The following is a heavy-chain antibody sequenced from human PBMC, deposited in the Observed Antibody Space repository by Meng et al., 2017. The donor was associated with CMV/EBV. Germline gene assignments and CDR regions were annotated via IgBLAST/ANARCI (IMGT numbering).Heavy chain of an antibody. D-gene: IGHD6-19*01. V-gene: IGHV4-34*01. CDR2: INHSGST. CDR3: ARGRQWLVRGWFDP. J-gene: IGHJ5*02. Sequence: QVQLQQGGAGLWKPSETLSRTCAVYGGSFRGYYWSWIRQPPGKGLEWIGEINHSGSTNYNPSLKSRVTISVDTSKNQFSLKLSSVTAADTAVYYCARGRQWLVRGWFDPWGQGTLVTVSS. CDR1: GGSFRGYY.